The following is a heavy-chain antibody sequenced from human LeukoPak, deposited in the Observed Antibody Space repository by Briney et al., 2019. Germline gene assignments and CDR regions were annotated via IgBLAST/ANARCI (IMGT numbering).Heavy chain of an antibody. CDR2: ISAYNGNT. D-gene: IGHD2-2*01. CDR1: GYTFTSYG. CDR3: ARVGYCSSTSCSNWFDL. V-gene: IGHV1-18*01. Sequence: GASVKVSCKASGYTFTSYGISWVRQAPGQGLEWMGWISAYNGNTNYAQKLQGRVTMTTDTSTSTAYMELRSLRSDDTAVYYCARVGYCSSTSCSNWFDLWGQGTLVTVSS. J-gene: IGHJ5*02.